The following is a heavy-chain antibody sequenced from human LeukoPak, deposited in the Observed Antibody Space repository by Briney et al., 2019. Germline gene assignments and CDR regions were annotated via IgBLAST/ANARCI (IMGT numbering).Heavy chain of an antibody. J-gene: IGHJ4*02. V-gene: IGHV4-39*01. Sequence: KASETLSLTCTVSGGSISSSGYYWGWIRQPPGKGLEWLGSIYYSGSTYYNPSLKSRVTLSVDTSKNQFSLKLSSVTAADTAVYYCARNHYDNFDYWGQGTLVTVSS. CDR2: IYYSGST. CDR1: GGSISSSGYY. D-gene: IGHD3-22*01. CDR3: ARNHYDNFDY.